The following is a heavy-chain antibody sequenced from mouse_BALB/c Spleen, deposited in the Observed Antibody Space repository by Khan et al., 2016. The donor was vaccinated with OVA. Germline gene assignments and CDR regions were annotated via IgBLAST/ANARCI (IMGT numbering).Heavy chain of an antibody. CDR2: IHPSDSET. J-gene: IGHJ1*01. CDR3: ARGTTASYWYFDV. V-gene: IGHV1-61*01. Sequence: QVQLQQPGAELVRPGASVKLSCKASGYSFTSYWMNWMKQRPGQGLEWIGIIHPSDSETRLNQKFKDKATLTVDKSSSTAYMQLRRPTSEDSSVYYCARGTTASYWYFDVWGAGTTVTVSS. D-gene: IGHD1-2*01. CDR1: GYSFTSYW.